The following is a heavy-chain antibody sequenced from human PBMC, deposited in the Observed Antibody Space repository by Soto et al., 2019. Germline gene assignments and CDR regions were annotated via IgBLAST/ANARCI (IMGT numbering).Heavy chain of an antibody. CDR2: ISYDGINE. V-gene: IGHV3-30*15. CDR1: GFTFTSYA. D-gene: IGHD3-16*02. Sequence: QVQLVESRGSVVQPGRSLRLSCEASGFTFTSYAMHWVRQAPGKGLEWVAVISYDGINEYYADSVKGRFTISRDNSKNTLFLQMSSLRVEDTAVYYCARDRLRLGELSLIGYFDYWGQGTLVTVSS. CDR3: ARDRLRLGELSLIGYFDY. J-gene: IGHJ4*02.